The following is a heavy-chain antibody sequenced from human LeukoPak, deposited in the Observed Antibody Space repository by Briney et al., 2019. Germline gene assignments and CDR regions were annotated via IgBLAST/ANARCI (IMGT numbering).Heavy chain of an antibody. CDR1: GFTFSSYE. J-gene: IGHJ4*02. CDR3: AREKLSFFDSSGYFDY. V-gene: IGHV3-48*03. D-gene: IGHD3-22*01. CDR2: ISSSGSAV. Sequence: GGSLRLSCAASGFTFSSYEMNWVRQAPGKGLQWVSFISSSGSAVHYADSVRGRFTISRDNAKNSLYLQMSRLRAEDTAVYYCAREKLSFFDSSGYFDYWGQGTLVTVSS.